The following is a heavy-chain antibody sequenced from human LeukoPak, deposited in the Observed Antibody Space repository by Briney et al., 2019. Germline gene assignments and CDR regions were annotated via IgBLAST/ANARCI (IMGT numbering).Heavy chain of an antibody. CDR1: GFTFSSYA. V-gene: IGHV3-23*01. Sequence: GSLRLSCAASGFTFSSYAMSWVRQAPGKGLEWVSAISGSGGSTYYADSVKGRFTISRDNSKNTPYLQMNSLRAEDTAVYYCAKDWALLELLDYFDYWGQGTLVTVSS. CDR2: ISGSGGST. J-gene: IGHJ4*02. D-gene: IGHD1-7*01. CDR3: AKDWALLELLDYFDY.